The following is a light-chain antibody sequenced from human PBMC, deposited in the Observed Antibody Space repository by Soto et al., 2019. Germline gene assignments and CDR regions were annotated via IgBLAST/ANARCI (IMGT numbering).Light chain of an antibody. CDR2: AAS. Sequence: EIVLTQSPATLSLSPGERATLSCRASQSVSSSYLAWYQQKPGQAPRLLIYAASTRATGIPARFSGSGSGTEFTLTIRSLQSEDFAVYYCQQYNTWPPITFGQGTRLEIK. V-gene: IGKV3-15*01. CDR1: QSVSSSY. J-gene: IGKJ5*01. CDR3: QQYNTWPPIT.